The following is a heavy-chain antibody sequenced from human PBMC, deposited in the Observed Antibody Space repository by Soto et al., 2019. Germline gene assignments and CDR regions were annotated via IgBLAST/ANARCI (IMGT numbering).Heavy chain of an antibody. CDR1: DDSSSNYK. Sequence: PSETLSLTCTVSDDSSSNYKWSWIRQPPGRRLEWIGYIDSNGGTSYNPSLQSRVTISADKSISTAYLQWSSLKASDTAMYYCARSYSSSWSDNLEPTKNYYGMDVWGQGTTVTVSS. CDR2: IDSNGGT. V-gene: IGHV4-59*12. CDR3: ARSYSSSWSDNLEPTKNYYGMDV. J-gene: IGHJ6*02. D-gene: IGHD6-13*01.